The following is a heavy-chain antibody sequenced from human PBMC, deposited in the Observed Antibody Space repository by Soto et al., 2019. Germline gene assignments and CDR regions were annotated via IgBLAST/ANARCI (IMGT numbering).Heavy chain of an antibody. J-gene: IGHJ5*02. CDR1: GFTFSSYW. CDR2: INSWGRNT. V-gene: IGHV3-74*03. CDR3: ARDFVARGRHSNWLGL. Sequence: GGSLRLSCAASGFTFSSYWMDWVRQAPGKGPVWVAPINSWGRNTKYTDSVKGRFTIARDNSKNTLYLHMNSLRAEDTAVYYCARDFVARGRHSNWLGLWGQGTMVTVSS. D-gene: IGHD2-21*01.